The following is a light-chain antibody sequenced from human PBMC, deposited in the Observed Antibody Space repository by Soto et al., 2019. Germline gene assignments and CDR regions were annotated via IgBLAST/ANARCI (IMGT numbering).Light chain of an antibody. CDR1: SSDVGGYNY. Sequence: QSVLTQPASVSGSPGQSITISCTGSSSDVGGYNYVSWYQQHPGKAPKLMISVVSNRPSGVSDRFSGSKSGNTASLTISGLQAEDEADYYCSSYTSSGTLVVFGGGTKLTVL. J-gene: IGLJ2*01. CDR3: SSYTSSGTLVV. V-gene: IGLV2-14*01. CDR2: VVS.